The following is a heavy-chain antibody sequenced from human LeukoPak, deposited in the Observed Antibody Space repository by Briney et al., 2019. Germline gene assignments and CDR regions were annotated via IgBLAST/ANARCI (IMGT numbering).Heavy chain of an antibody. CDR3: AKDEHLSFQD. CDR2: ISYDGSSE. J-gene: IGHJ4*02. Sequence: GGSLRLSCAASGFTFSSQSMSWVRQAPGKGLEWVALISYDGSSEYYADSVKGRFTISRDNSKNTLYLQMNSLRPDDTGIFYCAKDEHLSFQDWGQGTLVTVSS. V-gene: IGHV3-30*18. CDR1: GFTFSSQS. D-gene: IGHD1/OR15-1a*01.